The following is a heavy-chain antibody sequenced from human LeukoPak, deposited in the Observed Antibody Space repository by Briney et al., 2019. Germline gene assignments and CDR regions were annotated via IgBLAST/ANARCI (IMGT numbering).Heavy chain of an antibody. CDR3: AREWRIAARPKNGAFDI. J-gene: IGHJ3*02. Sequence: GGSLGLSCAASGFTFSSYWMHWARQAPGKGLVWVSRINSDGSSTSYADSVKGRFTISRDNAKNTLYLQMNSLRAEDTAVYYCAREWRIAARPKNGAFDIWGQGTMVTVSS. D-gene: IGHD6-6*01. CDR1: GFTFSSYW. V-gene: IGHV3-74*01. CDR2: INSDGSST.